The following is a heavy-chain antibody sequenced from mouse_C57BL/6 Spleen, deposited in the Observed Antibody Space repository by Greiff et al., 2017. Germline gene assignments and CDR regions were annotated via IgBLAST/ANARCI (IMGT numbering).Heavy chain of an antibody. CDR2: INPSNGGT. J-gene: IGHJ2*01. D-gene: IGHD2-1*01. V-gene: IGHV1-53*01. Sequence: QVHVKQPGTELVKPGASVKLSCKASGYTFTSYWMHWVKQRPGQGLEWIGNINPSNGGTNYNEKFKSKATLTVDKSSSTAYMQLSSLTSEDSAVYYCARRDGNYEGYFDYWGQGTTLTVSS. CDR3: ARRDGNYEGYFDY. CDR1: GYTFTSYW.